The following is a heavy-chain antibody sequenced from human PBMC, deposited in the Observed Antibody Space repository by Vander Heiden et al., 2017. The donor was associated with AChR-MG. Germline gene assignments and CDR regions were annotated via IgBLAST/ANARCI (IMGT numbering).Heavy chain of an antibody. CDR3: ARDGGIPVYAFDI. CDR1: GDPVSSASYY. CDR2: IYYSGST. D-gene: IGHD3-16*01. J-gene: IGHJ3*02. Sequence: QVQLQESGPGLVKPSETLSLTCTVSGDPVSSASYYWSWIRQSPGKRVEWIGYIYYSGSTNYNPSLKSRVTMSVDTSRNQFSLKLSSVTAADTAVYYCARDGGIPVYAFDIWGQGTMVTVSS. V-gene: IGHV4-61*01.